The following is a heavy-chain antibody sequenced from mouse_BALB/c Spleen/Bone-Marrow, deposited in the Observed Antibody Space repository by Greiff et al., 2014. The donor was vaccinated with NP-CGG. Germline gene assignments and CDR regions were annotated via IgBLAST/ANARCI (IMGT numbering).Heavy chain of an antibody. D-gene: IGHD2-10*02. CDR2: SRNKAKYYTT. CDR1: GFTFSDFY. V-gene: IGHV7-1*02. Sequence: EVQLVESGGGLVQPGDSLRLSCATSGFTFSDFYMEWVRWPPGKRLEWIAASRNKAKYYTTEYSASVKGRFIVSRDTSQSVLYLQMNALRAEDTAIYYCARDVGYGNYFVYWGQGTLVTVSA. J-gene: IGHJ3*01. CDR3: ARDVGYGNYFVY.